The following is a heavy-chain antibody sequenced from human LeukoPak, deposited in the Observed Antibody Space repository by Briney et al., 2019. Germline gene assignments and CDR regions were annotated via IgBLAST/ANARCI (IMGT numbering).Heavy chain of an antibody. CDR1: GFTFSSYS. D-gene: IGHD3-10*01. V-gene: IGHV3-21*01. Sequence: GGSLRLSCAASGFTFSSYSMIWVRQAPGRGLEWVSSISSSITNIYYADSVKGRFTTSRDNAKNSLYLQMNSLRAEDTALYYCARYYYYDSGSYSYYFDYWGQGTLVPVSS. CDR3: ARYYYYDSGSYSYYFDY. J-gene: IGHJ4*02. CDR2: ISSSITNI.